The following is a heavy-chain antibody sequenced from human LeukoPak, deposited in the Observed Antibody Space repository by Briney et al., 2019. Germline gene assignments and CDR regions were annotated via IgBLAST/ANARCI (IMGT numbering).Heavy chain of an antibody. CDR3: ARQGSGWHEGYYFDY. Sequence: SQTLSLTCTVSGGSISSGSYHWSWIRQPAGKALEWIGRIYPSGSTNYDPSLKSRVTISVDTSKNQFSLKLSSVTAADTAVYYCARQGSGWHEGYYFDYWGQGTLVTVSS. V-gene: IGHV4-61*02. J-gene: IGHJ4*02. CDR1: GGSISSGSYH. CDR2: IYPSGST. D-gene: IGHD6-19*01.